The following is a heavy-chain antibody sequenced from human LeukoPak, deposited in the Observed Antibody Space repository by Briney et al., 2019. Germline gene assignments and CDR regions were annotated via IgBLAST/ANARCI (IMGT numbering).Heavy chain of an antibody. V-gene: IGHV3-7*01. CDR1: GFTFSSYW. D-gene: IGHD6-6*01. CDR3: ARIGYSSSSWDY. Sequence: GGSLRLSCAASGFTFSSYWMSWVRQAPGKGLEWVANIKQDGSDKHYVDSLKGRFTISRDNAKNSVYLHMNSLRVGDTAVYYCARIGYSSSSWDYWGQGTQVTVSS. J-gene: IGHJ4*02. CDR2: IKQDGSDK.